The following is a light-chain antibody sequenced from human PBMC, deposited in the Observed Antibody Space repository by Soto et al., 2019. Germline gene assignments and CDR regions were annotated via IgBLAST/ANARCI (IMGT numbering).Light chain of an antibody. CDR2: DAS. J-gene: IGKJ5*01. CDR3: QQRSHSST. CDR1: QSVSSY. Sequence: EIVLTQSPATLSLSPGERATLSCRASQSVSSYLAWYQQKPGQAPRLLIYDASNRATGIPARFSGSGSGADFTLTISSLEPADFTVYYCQQRSHSSTFGQGTRLEIK. V-gene: IGKV3-11*01.